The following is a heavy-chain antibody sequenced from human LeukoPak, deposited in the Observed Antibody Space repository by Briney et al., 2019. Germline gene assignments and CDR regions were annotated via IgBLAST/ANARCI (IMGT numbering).Heavy chain of an antibody. CDR2: ISAYNGNT. J-gene: IGHJ4*02. CDR1: GYTFTSYG. Sequence: ASVKVSCKASGYTFTSYGISWVRQAPGQGLEWMGWISAYNGNTNYAQKLQGRVTMTTDTSTSTAYMELRSLRSDDTAVYSCARHPEGQLLFDYWGQGTLVTVSS. V-gene: IGHV1-18*01. CDR3: ARHPEGQLLFDY. D-gene: IGHD1-26*01.